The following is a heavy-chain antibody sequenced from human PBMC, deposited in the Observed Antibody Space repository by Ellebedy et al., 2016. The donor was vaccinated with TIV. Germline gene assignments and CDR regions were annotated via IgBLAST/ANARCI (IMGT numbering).Heavy chain of an antibody. Sequence: MPSETLSLTCAVYGGSFSGYYWNWIRQPPGKGLEWIGEINHRGSTNYNPSLKSRVTISQDTSKKQFSLKLNSVTAADTAVYYCARGHYGGNSDAFDIWGQGTMVTVSS. CDR1: GGSFSGYY. J-gene: IGHJ3*02. D-gene: IGHD4-23*01. CDR2: INHRGST. V-gene: IGHV4-34*01. CDR3: ARGHYGGNSDAFDI.